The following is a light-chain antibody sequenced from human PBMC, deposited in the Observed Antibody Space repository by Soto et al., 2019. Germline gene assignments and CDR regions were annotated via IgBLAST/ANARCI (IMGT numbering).Light chain of an antibody. Sequence: QSALTQPASVSGSPGQSITISCTGTSSDVGRYNYVSWYQQHPGKAPKLMIYDVNYRPSGVSNRFSGSKSGTTASLTISGLQAEDEGDYYCSSYTSSNTLVFGGGTKLTVL. CDR3: SSYTSSNTLV. CDR2: DVN. CDR1: SSDVGRYNY. V-gene: IGLV2-14*01. J-gene: IGLJ2*01.